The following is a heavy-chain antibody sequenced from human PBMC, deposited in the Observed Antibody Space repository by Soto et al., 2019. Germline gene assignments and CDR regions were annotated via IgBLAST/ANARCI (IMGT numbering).Heavy chain of an antibody. CDR3: ARGRMEFYDSSGFVPHNWFDP. CDR1: GDSISGGDYY. Sequence: PSETLSLTCTVSGDSISGGDYYWIWIRQPPGKGLEWIGYIYYSGTAYYNPSLKSRVTMSVDTSKNQFSLKLSSVSAADTAVYYSARGRMEFYDSSGFVPHNWFDPWGQGTLVTVSS. CDR2: IYYSGTA. J-gene: IGHJ5*01. V-gene: IGHV4-30-4*01. D-gene: IGHD3-22*01.